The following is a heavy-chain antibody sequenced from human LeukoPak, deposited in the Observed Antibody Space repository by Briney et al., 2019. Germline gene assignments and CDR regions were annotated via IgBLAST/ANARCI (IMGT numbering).Heavy chain of an antibody. Sequence: SGPTLVKPTQTLTLTCTFSGFSLSTSGVGVSWIRQPPGKALEWLALIYWNDDKRYSPSLKSRLTITKDTSKNQVVLTMTNMDPVDTATYYCAHRPDHYDYGDCFDYWGQGTLVTVSS. CDR3: AHRPDHYDYGDCFDY. J-gene: IGHJ4*02. CDR2: IYWNDDK. D-gene: IGHD4-17*01. V-gene: IGHV2-5*01. CDR1: GFSLSTSGVG.